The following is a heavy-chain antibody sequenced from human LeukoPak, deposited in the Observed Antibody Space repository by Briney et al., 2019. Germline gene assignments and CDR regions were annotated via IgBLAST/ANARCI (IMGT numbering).Heavy chain of an antibody. J-gene: IGHJ6*02. CDR3: ARAGHYFGGDRSQRYGMDV. CDR2: XXXSGSP. V-gene: IGHV4-34*01. D-gene: IGHD2-21*02. Sequence: XWXXXXQXPXXGLEWIXXXXXSGSPNYNPSLKSRVTISVDTSKNQFSLKVSSVTAADTAVYHCARAGHYFGGDRSQRYGMDVWGQGTTVTVSS. CDR1: X.